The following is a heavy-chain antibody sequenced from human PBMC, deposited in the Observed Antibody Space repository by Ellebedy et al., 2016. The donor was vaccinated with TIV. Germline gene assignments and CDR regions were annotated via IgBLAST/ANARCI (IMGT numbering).Heavy chain of an antibody. J-gene: IGHJ4*02. CDR1: GFTFRTNA. D-gene: IGHD3-16*01. Sequence: PGGSLRLSCAASGFTFRTNAMDWVRQAPGEGLEWVSYINHDSKSIQYADSVKGRFTISRDNTKNSLFLQMNSLRAEDTAVYYCAKDFSRTYTIDYWGQGTLVSVSS. CDR2: INHDSKSI. V-gene: IGHV3-48*04. CDR3: AKDFSRTYTIDY.